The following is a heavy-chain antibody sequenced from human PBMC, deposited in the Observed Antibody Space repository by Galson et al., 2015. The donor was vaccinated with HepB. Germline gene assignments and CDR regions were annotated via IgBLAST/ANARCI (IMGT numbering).Heavy chain of an antibody. D-gene: IGHD2-15*01. Sequence: SVKVSCKASGYTFTGYYMHWVRQAPGQGLEWMGWINPNSGGTNYAQKFQGWVTMTRDTSISTAYMELSRLRSDDTAVYYCAREGYCSGGSCSRASDYWGQGTLVTVSS. CDR2: INPNSGGT. V-gene: IGHV1-2*04. CDR1: GYTFTGYY. J-gene: IGHJ4*02. CDR3: AREGYCSGGSCSRASDY.